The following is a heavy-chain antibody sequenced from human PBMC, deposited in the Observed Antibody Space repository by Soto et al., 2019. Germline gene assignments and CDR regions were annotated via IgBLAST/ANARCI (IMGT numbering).Heavy chain of an antibody. CDR2: ISGSGGST. CDR1: GFTFSSYA. V-gene: IGHV3-23*01. D-gene: IGHD3-3*01. Sequence: LRLSCAASGFTFSSYAMSWVRQASGKGLEWVSAISGSGGSTYYADSVKGRFTISRDNSKNTLYLQMNSLRAEDTAVYYCAKDADTLFGVVIRYYFDYWGQGTLVTVSS. CDR3: AKDADTLFGVVIRYYFDY. J-gene: IGHJ4*02.